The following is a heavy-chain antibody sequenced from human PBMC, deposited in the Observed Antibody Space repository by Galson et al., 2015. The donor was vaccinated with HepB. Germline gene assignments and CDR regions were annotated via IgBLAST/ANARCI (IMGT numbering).Heavy chain of an antibody. CDR2: TYYRSKWYN. V-gene: IGHV6-1*01. J-gene: IGHJ6*02. Sequence: CAISGDSVSSSTAAWNWIRQSPSRGLEWLGRTYYRSKWYNDYAVSVKSRITINPGTSKNQFSLQLSSVTPDDTAVYYCARDSFYDNTGYPVPRNFGVDVWGQGTTVTVSS. CDR3: ARDSFYDNTGYPVPRNFGVDV. D-gene: IGHD3-22*01. CDR1: GDSVSSSTAA.